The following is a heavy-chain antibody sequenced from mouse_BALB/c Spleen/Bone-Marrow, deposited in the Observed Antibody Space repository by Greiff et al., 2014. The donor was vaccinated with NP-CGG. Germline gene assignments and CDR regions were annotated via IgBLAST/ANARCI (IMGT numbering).Heavy chain of an antibody. Sequence: QVQLQQPGAELARPGASVKLSCKASGYTFTSYWMQWVKQRPGQGLEWIGAIYPGDGDTRYTQKFKGKATLTADKSSSTAYMQLSSLASEDSAVYYCARRGNYGNAMDYWGQGTSVTVSS. CDR3: ARRGNYGNAMDY. D-gene: IGHD2-1*01. J-gene: IGHJ4*01. V-gene: IGHV1-87*01. CDR1: GYTFTSYW. CDR2: IYPGDGDT.